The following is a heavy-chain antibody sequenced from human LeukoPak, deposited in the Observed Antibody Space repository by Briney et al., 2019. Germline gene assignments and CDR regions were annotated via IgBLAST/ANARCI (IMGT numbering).Heavy chain of an antibody. D-gene: IGHD6-13*01. Sequence: GGSLRLSCAASGFTFSSYGMHWVRQAPGKGLEWVAAISYDGSTKYYADSVKGRFTISRDNSKNTLYMQMNSLRGEDTAVYYCGGGIAAAQRHWFDPWGQGTLVTVSS. J-gene: IGHJ5*02. CDR3: GGGIAAAQRHWFDP. CDR1: GFTFSSYG. V-gene: IGHV3-30*03. CDR2: ISYDGSTK.